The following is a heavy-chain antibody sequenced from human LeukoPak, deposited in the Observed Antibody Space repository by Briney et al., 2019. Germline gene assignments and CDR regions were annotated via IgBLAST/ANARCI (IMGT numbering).Heavy chain of an antibody. CDR3: AKVPVWHYGSGSYYTDYYYYMDV. V-gene: IGHV3-23*01. CDR2: ISGSGGST. D-gene: IGHD3-10*01. J-gene: IGHJ6*03. CDR1: GFTFSSYA. Sequence: GGSLRLSCAASGFTFSSYAMSWVRQAPGKGLEWVSAISGSGGSTYHADSVKGRFTISRDNSKNTLYLQMNSLRAEDTAVYYCAKVPVWHYGSGSYYTDYYYYMDVWGKGTTVTVSS.